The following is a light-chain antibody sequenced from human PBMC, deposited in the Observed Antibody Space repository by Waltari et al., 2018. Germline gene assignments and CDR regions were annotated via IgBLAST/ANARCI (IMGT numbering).Light chain of an antibody. J-gene: IGKJ4*01. V-gene: IGKV3-11*01. CDR1: QSASSY. CDR2: DAS. CDR3: QQRSNWGLT. Sequence: EIVLTQSPATLSLSPGERATLSCRASQSASSYLAWYQQKPGQAPRLLIYDASNRATGIPARFSGSGSGTDFTLTISSLEPEDFAVYYCQQRSNWGLTFGGGTKVEIK.